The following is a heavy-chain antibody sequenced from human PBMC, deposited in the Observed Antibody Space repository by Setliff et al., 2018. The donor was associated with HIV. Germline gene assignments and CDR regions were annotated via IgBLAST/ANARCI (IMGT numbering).Heavy chain of an antibody. D-gene: IGHD4-17*01. CDR2: IYPNSGGT. CDR1: GYTFTGYY. CDR3: ARETTVVMGDDVDNYHYSYMDV. Sequence: ASVKVSCKASGYTFTGYYIHWVRQAPGQGLEWMGRIYPNSGGTNFAQKFQGRVTMTRDTSVSTAYMELSRLTSDDTAMYYCARETTVVMGDDVDNYHYSYMDVWGKGTTVTVSS. J-gene: IGHJ6*03. V-gene: IGHV1-2*06.